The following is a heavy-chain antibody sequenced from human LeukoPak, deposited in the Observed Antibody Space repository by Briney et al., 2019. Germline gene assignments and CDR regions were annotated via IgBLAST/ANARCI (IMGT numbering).Heavy chain of an antibody. CDR2: INAGNGDR. CDR3: AREYTGDYYYYYGMDV. CDR1: GYTFTNYA. J-gene: IGHJ6*02. V-gene: IGHV1-3*01. Sequence: AASVKVSCKASGYTFTNYAMNWVRQAPGQRLEWMGWINAGNGDRKYSQKFQGRVTISRDTSASATYMELSSLRSEDTAVYYCAREYTGDYYYYYGMDVWGQGTTVTVSS. D-gene: IGHD3-16*01.